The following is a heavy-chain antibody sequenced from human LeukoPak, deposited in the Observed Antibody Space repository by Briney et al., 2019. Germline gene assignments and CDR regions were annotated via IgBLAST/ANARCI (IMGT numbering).Heavy chain of an antibody. CDR3: ARRYCSSTICPLDY. CDR1: GYSISSGIY. V-gene: IGHV4-38-2*01. J-gene: IGHJ4*02. Sequence: SETLSLTCAVSGYSISSGIYWGWSRQPPGKGLEWIGRVYHSGSTYYNQSLKSRVTISVDTSMNQFSMKLSTVSAADTAVYYCARRYCSSTICPLDYWGRGTLLTVSS. D-gene: IGHD2-2*01. CDR2: VYHSGST.